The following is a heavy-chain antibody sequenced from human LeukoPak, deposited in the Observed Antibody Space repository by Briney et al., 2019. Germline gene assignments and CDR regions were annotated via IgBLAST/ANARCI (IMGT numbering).Heavy chain of an antibody. Sequence: GESLKISCKGSGYSFTTYWIGWVRQMPGKGLEWMGVIYPGDSDTRYSPSFQGQVTISADKSLSTAYLQWSSLKASDTAMYYCARQEYCSGGSCYTWFDPWGQGTLVTVSS. CDR1: GYSFTTYW. CDR2: IYPGDSDT. CDR3: ARQEYCSGGSCYTWFDP. J-gene: IGHJ5*02. D-gene: IGHD2-15*01. V-gene: IGHV5-51*01.